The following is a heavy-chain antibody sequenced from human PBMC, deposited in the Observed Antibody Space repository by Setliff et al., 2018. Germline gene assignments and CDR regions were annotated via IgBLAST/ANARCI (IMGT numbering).Heavy chain of an antibody. CDR3: ASAFFYGSGCQAAGVKDD. D-gene: IGHD3-10*01. V-gene: IGHV1-2*02. Sequence: ASVKVSCKASGYTFTAYYMHWVRQAPGQGLEVMGWINPNSGDTNYAQDFQGRVTLTRDTFISTAYMERGRLRFDDTAVYHCASAFFYGSGCQAAGVKDDWGQGTTVTVSS. CDR2: INPNSGDT. CDR1: GYTFTAYY. J-gene: IGHJ6*02.